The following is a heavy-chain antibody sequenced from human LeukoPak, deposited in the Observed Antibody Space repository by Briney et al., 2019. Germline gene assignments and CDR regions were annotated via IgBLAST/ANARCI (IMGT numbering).Heavy chain of an antibody. Sequence: ASVKVSCKASGYTFTSYDINWVRQATGQGLEWMGWMNPNSGNTGYAQKFQGRVTMTRNTSISTAYMELSSLRSEDTAVYYCARSSGAFGGSMITFGGVIVTDYYYYMDVWGKGTTVTISS. CDR2: MNPNSGNT. D-gene: IGHD3-16*02. J-gene: IGHJ6*03. V-gene: IGHV1-8*01. CDR1: GYTFTSYD. CDR3: ARSSGAFGGSMITFGGVIVTDYYYYMDV.